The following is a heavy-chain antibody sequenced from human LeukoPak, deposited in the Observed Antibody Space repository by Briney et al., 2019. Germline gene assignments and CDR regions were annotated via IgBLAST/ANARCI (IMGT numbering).Heavy chain of an antibody. J-gene: IGHJ4*02. D-gene: IGHD3-9*01. CDR3: ARADYDILTGSQGHFDY. CDR2: ITPILGIA. Sequence: SVKVSCKASGGTFSSYAISWVRQAPGQGLEWMGRITPILGIANYAQKFQGRVTITADKSTSTAYMELSSLRSEDTAVYYCARADYDILTGSQGHFDYWGQGTLVTVSS. V-gene: IGHV1-69*04. CDR1: GGTFSSYA.